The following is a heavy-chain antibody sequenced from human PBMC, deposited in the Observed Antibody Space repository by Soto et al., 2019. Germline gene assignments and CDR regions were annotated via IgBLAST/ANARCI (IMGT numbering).Heavy chain of an antibody. CDR3: AKSPGMYYYDSSGYYHYDY. D-gene: IGHD3-22*01. CDR2: IYHSGST. CDR1: GGSISSGGYY. V-gene: IGHV4-39*07. J-gene: IGHJ4*02. Sequence: SETLSLTCTVSGGSISSGGYYWSWIRQHPGKGLEWIGEIYHSGSTNYNPSLKSRVIISVDKSKNQFSLKLSSVTDADTAVYYCAKSPGMYYYDSSGYYHYDYWGQGTLVTVSS.